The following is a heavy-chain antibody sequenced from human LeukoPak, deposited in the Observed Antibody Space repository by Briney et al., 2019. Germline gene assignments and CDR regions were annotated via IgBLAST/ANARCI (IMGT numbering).Heavy chain of an antibody. V-gene: IGHV4-59*01. D-gene: IGHD1-14*01. CDR1: GGYISSYY. Sequence: PSETLSLTCSVSGGYISSYYWSWIRQPPGKGLECIGIINYSGSTKYNPSLKSRVSISVDTSKNQFSLRLTSVTVADTAVYFCARVPNAPKIEPNWFDPWGQGTLVTVPS. J-gene: IGHJ5*02. CDR3: ARVPNAPKIEPNWFDP. CDR2: INYSGST.